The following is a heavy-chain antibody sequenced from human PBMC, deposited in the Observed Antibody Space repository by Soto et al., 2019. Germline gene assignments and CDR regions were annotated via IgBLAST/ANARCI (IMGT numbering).Heavy chain of an antibody. CDR2: ILKDGKSK. CDR1: GFILSDFA. V-gene: IGHV3-30*04. J-gene: IGHJ5*02. Sequence: QVQLVESGGGVVQPGGSLRLSCAASGFILSDFAMHWVRQAPGRGLGWVAVILKDGKSKYYADSVRGRFTISSDTSKDTIFLQLTSLRLDDSAVYYCAKTGCNGGSCFSWFDPWGQGTPVIVSS. D-gene: IGHD2-15*01. CDR3: AKTGCNGGSCFSWFDP.